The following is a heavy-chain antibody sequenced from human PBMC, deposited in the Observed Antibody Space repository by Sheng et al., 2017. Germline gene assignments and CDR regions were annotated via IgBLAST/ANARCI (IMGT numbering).Heavy chain of an antibody. D-gene: IGHD3-10*01. J-gene: IGHJ3*02. V-gene: IGHV1-69*08. CDR3: ARDPLITMVRGPSIFDI. CDR2: IIPILGIA. Sequence: QVQLVQSGAEVKKPGSSVKVSCKASGGTFSSYTISWVRQAPGQGLEWMGRIIPILGIANYAQKFQGRVTITADKSTSTAYMELSSLRSEDTAVYYCARDPLITMVRGPSIFDIWGQGTMVTVSS. CDR1: GGTFSSYT.